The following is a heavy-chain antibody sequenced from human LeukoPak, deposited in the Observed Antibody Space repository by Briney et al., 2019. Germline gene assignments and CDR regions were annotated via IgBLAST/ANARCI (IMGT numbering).Heavy chain of an antibody. CDR1: GGSISSYS. J-gene: IGHJ5*01. D-gene: IGHD2-15*01. V-gene: IGHV4-59*01. CDR2: IYYSGST. CDR3: ARLPPCSGGSCNWFDS. Sequence: SETLSLTCTVSGGSISSYSWSWIRQPPGKGLEWIGDIYYSGSTNYNPSLKSRVTISVDTSKNQFSLKLTSVTAADTAVYYCARLPPCSGGSCNWFDSWGQGTLVTVSS.